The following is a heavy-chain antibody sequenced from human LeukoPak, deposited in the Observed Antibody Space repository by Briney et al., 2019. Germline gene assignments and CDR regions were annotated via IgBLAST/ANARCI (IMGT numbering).Heavy chain of an antibody. V-gene: IGHV3-23*01. CDR3: GKTTVGYSSGQKPAWPVDY. CDR1: GFTFGSHA. Sequence: GGSPRLSCEASGFTFGSHAMYWVRQAPGKGLEWVAGIFGSGGSPHYADPVKGRFTISRDNSRNTVYLQINSLRAEDTAVYYCGKTTVGYSSGQKPAWPVDYWGQGTLVTVSS. CDR2: IFGSGGSP. J-gene: IGHJ4*02. D-gene: IGHD5-18*01.